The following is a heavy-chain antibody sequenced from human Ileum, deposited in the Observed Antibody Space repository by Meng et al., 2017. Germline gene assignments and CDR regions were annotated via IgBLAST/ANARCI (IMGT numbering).Heavy chain of an antibody. D-gene: IGHD3-10*01. V-gene: IGHV5-51*01. Sequence: GESLMISCKGSGYSFTNYWVGWVRQRPGKGLEWMGIISPSESDVRYSPSFQGQATISADKSISTAYLHWSSLKASDIAMYYCARVKTIRDPFDYWGQGTLVTVSS. CDR2: ISPSESDV. CDR1: GYSFTNYW. J-gene: IGHJ4*02. CDR3: ARVKTIRDPFDY.